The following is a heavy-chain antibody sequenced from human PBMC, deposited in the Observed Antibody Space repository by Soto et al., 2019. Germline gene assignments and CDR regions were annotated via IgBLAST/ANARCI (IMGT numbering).Heavy chain of an antibody. J-gene: IGHJ4*02. CDR2: IDPRSGVT. CDR3: ATDGYAAFAF. Sequence: CEDRGYGIAGYSRRSLRQAPGQGLECLGWIDPRSGVTDYAQKFQGRVIMNRDTSIKTVDMELSWLTSDDTAVYYCATDGYAAFAFWRKGTLVTVSS. D-gene: IGHD2-2*01. CDR1: GYGIAGYS. V-gene: IGHV1-2*02.